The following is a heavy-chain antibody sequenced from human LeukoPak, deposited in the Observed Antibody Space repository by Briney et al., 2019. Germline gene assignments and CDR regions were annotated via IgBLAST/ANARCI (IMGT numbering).Heavy chain of an antibody. CDR2: IYYSGST. CDR3: ARAQTRSDNWFDP. CDR1: GVSISSYY. Sequence: PSETLSLTCTVSGVSISSYYWSWIRQPPGKGLEWIGYIYYSGSTNYNPSLKSRVTISVDTSKNQFSLKLSSVTAADTAVYYCARAQTRSDNWFDPWGQGTLVTVSS. J-gene: IGHJ5*02. V-gene: IGHV4-59*01.